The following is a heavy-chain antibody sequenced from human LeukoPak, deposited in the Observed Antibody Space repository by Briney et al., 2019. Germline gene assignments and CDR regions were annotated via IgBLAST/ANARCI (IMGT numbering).Heavy chain of an antibody. V-gene: IGHV3-23*01. D-gene: IGHD4-17*01. CDR2: ISGSGDST. Sequence: GGSLRLSCAASGFTFNRHAMSWVRQAPGKGLEWVSAISGSGDSTYYADPVKGRFTISRDNSKHTLYLQMNSLRAEDTALYYCAKAYDDYGFDYWGQGTLVTVSS. J-gene: IGHJ4*02. CDR3: AKAYDDYGFDY. CDR1: GFTFNRHA.